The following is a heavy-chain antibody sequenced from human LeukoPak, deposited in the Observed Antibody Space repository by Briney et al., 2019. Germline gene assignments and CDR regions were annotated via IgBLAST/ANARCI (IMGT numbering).Heavy chain of an antibody. Sequence: GGSLRLSCAASGFTFSSYGMHWVRQAPGKGLEWVAVIWYDGSNKYYADSVKGRFTISRDNSKNTLYLQMNSLRAEDTAVYYCARDPQVVPAAIYFDYWGQGTLVTVSS. CDR1: GFTFSSYG. V-gene: IGHV3-33*01. J-gene: IGHJ4*02. D-gene: IGHD2-2*02. CDR2: IWYDGSNK. CDR3: ARDPQVVPAAIYFDY.